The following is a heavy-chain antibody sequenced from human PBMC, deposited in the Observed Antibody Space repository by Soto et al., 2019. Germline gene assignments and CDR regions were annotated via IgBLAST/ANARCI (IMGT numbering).Heavy chain of an antibody. CDR1: GYTFTSYG. J-gene: IGHJ4*02. Sequence: ASVKVSCKASGYTFTSYGISWVRQAPGQGLEWMGWISAYNGNTNYAQKLQGRVTMTTDTSTSTAYMELRSLRSDDTAVYYCARDVWGGLDYNQPFDYWGQGTLVTVSS. CDR3: ARDVWGGLDYNQPFDY. V-gene: IGHV1-18*01. CDR2: ISAYNGNT. D-gene: IGHD1-20*01.